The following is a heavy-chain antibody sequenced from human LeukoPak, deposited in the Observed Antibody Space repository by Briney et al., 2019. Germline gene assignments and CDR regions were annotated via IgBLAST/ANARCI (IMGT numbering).Heavy chain of an antibody. CDR2: INPSGGST. CDR3: ARDQGVNYWFDP. J-gene: IGHJ5*02. V-gene: IGHV1-46*01. CDR1: GYTFTSYY. D-gene: IGHD1-7*01. Sequence: ASVKVSCKASGYTFTSYYMHWVRQAPGQGLEWMGIINPSGGSTSYAQKFQGRVTMTRDTSTSTVYMVLSSLRSEDTAVYYCARDQGVNYWFDPWGQGTLVTVSS.